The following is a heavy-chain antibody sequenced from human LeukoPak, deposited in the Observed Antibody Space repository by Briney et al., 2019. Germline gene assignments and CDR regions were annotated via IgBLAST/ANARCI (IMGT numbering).Heavy chain of an antibody. J-gene: IGHJ6*02. V-gene: IGHV1-18*01. Sequence: VASVKVSCKASGYTFTSYDINWVRQATEQGLEWMGWISAHNTNTNYAQKFQGRVTMTTDTSTSTAYMEVRSLRSDGTAVYYCARDRGPPYCSGGSCYSYYYDGMDVWGQGTTVTVSS. CDR3: ARDRGPPYCSGGSCYSYYYDGMDV. D-gene: IGHD2-15*01. CDR1: GYTFTSYD. CDR2: ISAHNTNT.